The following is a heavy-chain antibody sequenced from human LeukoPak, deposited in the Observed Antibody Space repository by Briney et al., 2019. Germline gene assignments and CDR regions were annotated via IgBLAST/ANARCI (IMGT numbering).Heavy chain of an antibody. J-gene: IGHJ3*02. CDR3: LTIVETTFDAFDI. CDR2: INPDDKSA. Sequence: GGSLRLSCAASGFTFCKYWLHWLRQAPGKGLVWVSRINPDDKSASYADSVKGRFTIARDDARKTLYLQMNSLRAEDTAVYYCLTIVETTFDAFDIWGQGTMVTVSS. CDR1: GFTFCKYW. D-gene: IGHD2/OR15-2a*01. V-gene: IGHV3-74*01.